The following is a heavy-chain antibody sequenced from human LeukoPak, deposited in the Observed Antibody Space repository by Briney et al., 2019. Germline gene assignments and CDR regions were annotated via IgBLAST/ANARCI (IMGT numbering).Heavy chain of an antibody. Sequence: GGSLRLSCAASGFTFSGHSMNWVRQTPGKGLEWVSVIFGNGVKTYYADSLKGRFTISRDNSKSTLYLQMNSLRADDTAVYYCARVGDWSIGMDAWGQGTTVSVSS. V-gene: IGHV3-23*01. D-gene: IGHD3-16*01. CDR1: GFTFSGHS. CDR3: ARVGDWSIGMDA. J-gene: IGHJ6*02. CDR2: IFGNGVKT.